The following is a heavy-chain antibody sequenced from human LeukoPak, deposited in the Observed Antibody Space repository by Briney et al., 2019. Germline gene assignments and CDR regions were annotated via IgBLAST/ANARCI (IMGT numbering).Heavy chain of an antibody. J-gene: IGHJ4*02. V-gene: IGHV3-11*01. CDR3: ARDVLGYYGSGSPQDY. Sequence: GGSLRLSCAASGFTFSDYYMSWIRQAPGKGLEWVSYISSSGSTIYYADSVKGRFTISRDNAKNSLYLQINSLRAEDTAVYYCARDVLGYYGSGSPQDYWGQGTLVTVSS. CDR2: ISSSGSTI. CDR1: GFTFSDYY. D-gene: IGHD3-10*01.